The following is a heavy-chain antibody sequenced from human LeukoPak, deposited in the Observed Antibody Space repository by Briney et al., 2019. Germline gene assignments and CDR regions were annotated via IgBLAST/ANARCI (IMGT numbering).Heavy chain of an antibody. CDR3: IKEHDLWHEEGNWFDT. CDR2: INDDTP. D-gene: IGHD3-3*01. V-gene: IGHV3-23*01. Sequence: GGSLRLSCTTSGFNFNTYSMSWVRQSPGKGLEWVSAINDDTPYYADSVKGRFTVSRDKSKDTLYLQLNSLRAEDTAIYYCIKEHDLWHEEGNWFDTWGQGVLVTVSS. CDR1: GFNFNTYS. J-gene: IGHJ5*02.